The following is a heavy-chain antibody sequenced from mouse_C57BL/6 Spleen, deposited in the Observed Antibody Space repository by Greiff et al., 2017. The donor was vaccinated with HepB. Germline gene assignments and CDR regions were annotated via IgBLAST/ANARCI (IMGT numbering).Heavy chain of an antibody. V-gene: IGHV5-6*01. CDR1: GFTFSSYG. CDR3: ARIYYAMDY. CDR2: ISSGGSYT. Sequence: EVKLVESGGDLVKPGGSLKLSCAASGFTFSSYGMSWVRQTPDKRLEWVATISSGGSYTYYPDSVKGRFTSSRDNAKNTLYLQMSSLKSEDTAMYYCARIYYAMDYWGQGTSVTVSS. J-gene: IGHJ4*01.